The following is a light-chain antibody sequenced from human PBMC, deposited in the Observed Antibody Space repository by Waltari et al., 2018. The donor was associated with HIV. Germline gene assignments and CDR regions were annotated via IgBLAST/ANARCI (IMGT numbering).Light chain of an antibody. CDR2: GNN. CDR3: QSYDTSLSGSNV. J-gene: IGLJ2*01. V-gene: IGLV1-40*01. Sequence: QSVLTQPPSVSGAPGQRVTISCTGSSSNIGAGYDVHWYQQLPGTAPKPLIYGNNIRPSGVPDRFSGPKSGTSASLAITGLQAEDEADYYCQSYDTSLSGSNVFGGGTKLTVL. CDR1: SSNIGAGYD.